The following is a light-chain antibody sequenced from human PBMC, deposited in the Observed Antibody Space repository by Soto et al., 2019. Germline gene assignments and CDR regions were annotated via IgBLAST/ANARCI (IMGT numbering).Light chain of an antibody. J-gene: IGKJ5*01. CDR2: DAS. CDR3: QQRSNWPPIT. CDR1: QSVSSN. V-gene: IGKV3-11*01. Sequence: EIVMTQSPGTLSVSPGERVTFSCRASQSVSSNLTWYQQKPGQTPRLLIYDASNRATGIPARFSGSGSGTDFTLTISSLEPEDFAVYYCQQRSNWPPITFGQGTRLEIK.